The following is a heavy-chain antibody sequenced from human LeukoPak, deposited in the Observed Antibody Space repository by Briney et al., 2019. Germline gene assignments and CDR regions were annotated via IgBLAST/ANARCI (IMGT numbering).Heavy chain of an antibody. V-gene: IGHV3-7*01. CDR1: GFTFSSYW. D-gene: IGHD3-3*02. Sequence: GGSLRLSCVASGFTFSSYWMTWVRQAPGKGLEWVASIKQDGNEKYYVDSVKGRFTISRDNARNSLYLQMSSLRADDTAVYYCARDGAFRIYDYWGQGPLVTVSS. J-gene: IGHJ4*02. CDR2: IKQDGNEK. CDR3: ARDGAFRIYDY.